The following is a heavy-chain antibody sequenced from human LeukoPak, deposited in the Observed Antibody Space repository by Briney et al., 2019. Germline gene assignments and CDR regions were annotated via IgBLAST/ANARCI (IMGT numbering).Heavy chain of an antibody. J-gene: IGHJ6*04. Sequence: GGSLRLSCAASGFTFSNYAMSWVRQAPGKRLEWVSAITGSAAATYSADSVKGRFTISRDNSRNTLYLQMNSLRAEDTAVYYCAKPTVGSGSHYGLDVWGKGTTVTVSS. CDR3: AKPTVGSGSHYGLDV. V-gene: IGHV3-23*01. D-gene: IGHD3-10*01. CDR1: GFTFSNYA. CDR2: ITGSAAAT.